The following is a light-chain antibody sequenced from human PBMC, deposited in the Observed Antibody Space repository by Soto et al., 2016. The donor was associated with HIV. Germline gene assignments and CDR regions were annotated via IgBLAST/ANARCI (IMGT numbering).Light chain of an antibody. CDR1: QSVSVW. V-gene: IGKV1-5*03. CDR2: KTS. J-gene: IGKJ1*01. Sequence: DIQMTQFPSTLSASIGDRVTITCRASQSVSVWLAWYQQKPGKAPNLLIFKTSTLEIGVPSRFSGSGSGTDFTLTLSSVQPDDVGTYYCQQYNSVPWTFGQGTKVEIK. CDR3: QQYNSVPWT.